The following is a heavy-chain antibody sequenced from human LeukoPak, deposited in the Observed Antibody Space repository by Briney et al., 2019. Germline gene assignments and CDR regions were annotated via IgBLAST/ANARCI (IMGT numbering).Heavy chain of an antibody. V-gene: IGHV4-34*01. CDR3: ARGGGYSSGWYSHYYYGMDV. CDR2: INHCGST. J-gene: IGHJ6*02. CDR1: GGSISSYY. D-gene: IGHD6-19*01. Sequence: SETLSLTCTVSGGSISSYYWSWIRQPPGKGLEWIGEINHCGSTNYNPSLKSRVTISVDTSKNQFSLKLSSVTAADTAVYYCARGGGYSSGWYSHYYYGMDVWGQGTTVTVSS.